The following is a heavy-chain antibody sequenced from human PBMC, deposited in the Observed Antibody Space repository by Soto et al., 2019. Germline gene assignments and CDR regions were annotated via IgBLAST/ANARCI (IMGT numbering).Heavy chain of an antibody. D-gene: IGHD2-15*01. V-gene: IGHV3-23*01. Sequence: EVQLLESGGGFVQPGGSLRLSCAGSGFTLKNYAMSWVRQAPGKGLEWVSGISGSGGSTYYTDSVKGRFTMSRDNSKNTLYLQMNSLRAEDTVVYYCAKWYCSGGSCYPTFDSWGQGTLVTVSS. CDR2: ISGSGGST. CDR3: AKWYCSGGSCYPTFDS. J-gene: IGHJ4*02. CDR1: GFTLKNYA.